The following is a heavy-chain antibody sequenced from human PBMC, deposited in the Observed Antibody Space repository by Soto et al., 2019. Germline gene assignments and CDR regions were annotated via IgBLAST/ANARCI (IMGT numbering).Heavy chain of an antibody. CDR2: IIPIFGTA. Sequence: QVQLVQSGAEVKKPGSSVKVSCKASGGTFSSYAISWVRQAPGQGLEWMGGIIPIFGTANYAQKFQGRVTIIADESTSTAYMELSSLRSEDKAVYYCAGCGGDSPSYSYYYGMDVWGQGTTVTVSS. CDR1: GGTFSSYA. J-gene: IGHJ6*02. D-gene: IGHD2-21*02. CDR3: AGCGGDSPSYSYYYGMDV. V-gene: IGHV1-69*01.